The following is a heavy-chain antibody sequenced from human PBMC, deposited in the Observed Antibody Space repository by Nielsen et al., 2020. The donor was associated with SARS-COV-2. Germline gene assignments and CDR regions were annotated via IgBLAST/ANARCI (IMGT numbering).Heavy chain of an antibody. J-gene: IGHJ6*02. CDR3: ARDAYGDSSFYSYGLDV. CDR1: GDSISGSDYY. CDR2: IYYIGYT. D-gene: IGHD4-17*01. V-gene: IGHV4-30-4*01. Sequence: SETLSLTCSVSGDSISGSDYYWTWIRQPPVKGLEWIGYIYYIGYTSYNPSLKSRVTISVDTSENQFSLELRSVTAADTAVYYCARDAYGDSSFYSYGLDVGGQGTTVAVSS.